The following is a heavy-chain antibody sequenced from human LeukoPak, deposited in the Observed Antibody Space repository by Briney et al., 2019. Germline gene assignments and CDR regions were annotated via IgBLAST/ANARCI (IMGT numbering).Heavy chain of an antibody. CDR2: ISHDGSNK. CDR3: AKVDGEWELLLDY. Sequence: PGGSLRLSCAASGFTFSSYGMHWVRQAPGKGLEWVAVISHDGSNKYYADSVKGRFTISRDNSKNTLYLQMNSLRAEDTAVYYCAKVDGEWELLLDYWGQGTLVTVPS. D-gene: IGHD1-26*01. V-gene: IGHV3-30*18. CDR1: GFTFSSYG. J-gene: IGHJ4*02.